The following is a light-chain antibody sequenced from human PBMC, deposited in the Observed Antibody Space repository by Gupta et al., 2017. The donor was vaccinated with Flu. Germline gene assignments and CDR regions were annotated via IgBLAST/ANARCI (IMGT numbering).Light chain of an antibody. CDR2: GNK. Sequence: ISCSGTGDAMGEGDDVRGYQQRARAAPKLLMYGNKRRPAGVPDRFWGTKGGTAASIVITGLQAEDAATFHCHAEDTSGRDLVFGGGTKLTVL. CDR1: GDAMGEGDD. CDR3: HAEDTSGRDLV. J-gene: IGLJ3*02. V-gene: IGLV1-40*01.